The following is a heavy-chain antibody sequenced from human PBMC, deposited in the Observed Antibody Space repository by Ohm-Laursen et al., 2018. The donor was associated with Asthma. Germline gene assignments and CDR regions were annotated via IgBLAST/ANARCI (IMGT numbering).Heavy chain of an antibody. CDR3: ARDFYTSSPHPKSFGL. CDR1: GFTFSSYG. V-gene: IGHV3-30*03. J-gene: IGHJ4*02. CDR2: ISFHGYNQ. D-gene: IGHD6-6*01. Sequence: SLRLSCAASGFTFSSYGMHWVRQAPGKGLELVAIISFHGYNQYYTDSVRGRYTISRDNSRSTLYLQMNSLRPEDTAVYYCARDFYTSSPHPKSFGLWGQGTLVSVSS.